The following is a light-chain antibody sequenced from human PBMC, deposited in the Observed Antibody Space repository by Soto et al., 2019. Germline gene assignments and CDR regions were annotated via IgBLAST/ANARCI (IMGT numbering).Light chain of an antibody. Sequence: DIQMTQSPTSVSASVGDRVTITCRASQGVSSWLAWYQHKPGKAPNLLMYATSNLQFGGPSRFSGSGSGTDFTLTIRSLQPEDFETYYCQQTHGFPLTFGPGTKVDTK. V-gene: IGKV1-12*01. CDR3: QQTHGFPLT. J-gene: IGKJ3*01. CDR2: ATS. CDR1: QGVSSW.